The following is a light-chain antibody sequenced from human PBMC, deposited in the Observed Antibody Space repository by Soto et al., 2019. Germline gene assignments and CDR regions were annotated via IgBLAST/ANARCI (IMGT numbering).Light chain of an antibody. J-gene: IGKJ2*01. Sequence: EIVLTQSPATLSLSPGERATLSCTASQSVSSYLAWYQQKPGQAPRLLIYDASNRATGIPAGFSGSGSGTDFTLTISSLEPEDFAVYHCQQRSNWPYTFGQGTKLEIK. CDR1: QSVSSY. CDR3: QQRSNWPYT. CDR2: DAS. V-gene: IGKV3-11*01.